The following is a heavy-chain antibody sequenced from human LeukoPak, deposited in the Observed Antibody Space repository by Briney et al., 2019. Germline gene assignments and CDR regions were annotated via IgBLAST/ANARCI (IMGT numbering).Heavy chain of an antibody. CDR1: GYSFTGYY. CDR2: INPNSGAT. Sequence: GASVKVSCKASGYSFTGYYMHWVRQAPGQGLEWMGWINPNSGATKYVQKFQGRVTMTRDTSISTAYMELSSLRSDDTAFYYCARGVTFAGVIVPFDYWGQGTLVTVSS. V-gene: IGHV1-2*02. CDR3: ARGVTFAGVIVPFDY. J-gene: IGHJ4*02. D-gene: IGHD3-16*02.